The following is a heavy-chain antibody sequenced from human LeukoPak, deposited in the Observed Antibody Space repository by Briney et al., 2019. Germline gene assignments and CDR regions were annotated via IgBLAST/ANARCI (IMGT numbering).Heavy chain of an antibody. Sequence: GGSLRLSCAASGFTFTMYWMHWVRQAPGKGLVWVSRVNPDGSSTTYGDSVKGRFTSSRDNAKNTLYLQMNSLRAEDTAVYYCARGGSYGDYWGQGILVTVSS. J-gene: IGHJ4*02. CDR1: GFTFTMYW. CDR3: ARGGSYGDY. D-gene: IGHD3-16*01. CDR2: VNPDGSST. V-gene: IGHV3-74*01.